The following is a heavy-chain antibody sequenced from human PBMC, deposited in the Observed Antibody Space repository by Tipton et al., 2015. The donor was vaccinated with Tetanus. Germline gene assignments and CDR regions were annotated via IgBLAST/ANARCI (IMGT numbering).Heavy chain of an antibody. CDR1: GGSIGRYY. CDR2: IYYRGST. J-gene: IGHJ4*02. CDR3: ARGDGSTLHY. D-gene: IGHD5-24*01. V-gene: IGHV4-59*01. Sequence: TLSLTCSVSGGSIGRYYWSWIRQPPGKGLEWIGYIYYRGSTNYYPSLKSRVTMSVDTSKNQFSLNLSSVTAADTAVYYCARGDGSTLHYWGQGTLVTVSS.